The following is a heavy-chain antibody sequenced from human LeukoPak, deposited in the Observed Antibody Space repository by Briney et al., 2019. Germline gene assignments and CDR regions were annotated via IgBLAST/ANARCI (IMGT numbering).Heavy chain of an antibody. Sequence: GGSLRLSCAASGFTFSSYGMHWVRQAPGKGLEWVAVISYDGSNKYYADSVKGRFTISRDNSKNTLYLQMNSLRAEDTAVYYCAKGSILRYFDWTDAFDIWGQGTMVTVSS. CDR1: GFTFSSYG. J-gene: IGHJ3*02. V-gene: IGHV3-30*18. CDR3: AKGSILRYFDWTDAFDI. D-gene: IGHD3-9*01. CDR2: ISYDGSNK.